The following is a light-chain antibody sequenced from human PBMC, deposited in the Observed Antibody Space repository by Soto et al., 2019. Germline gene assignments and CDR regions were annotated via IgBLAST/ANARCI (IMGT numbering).Light chain of an antibody. V-gene: IGLV2-14*01. CDR3: SSDTSSSTGV. J-gene: IGLJ1*01. CDR2: DVS. CDR1: SSDVGGYNY. Sequence: QSALTQPASVSGSPGQSITISCTGTSSDVGGYNYVSWYQQHPGKAPKHMIYDVSNRPSGVSNRFSGSKSGNTASLTISGLQADDEADYYCSSDTSSSTGVFGTGTKRTVL.